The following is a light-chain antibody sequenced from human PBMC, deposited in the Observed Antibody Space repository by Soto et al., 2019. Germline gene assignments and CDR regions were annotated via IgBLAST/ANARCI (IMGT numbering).Light chain of an antibody. CDR1: QSVSSSY. Sequence: EIVLTQSPFTLSLSPVERSTLSFMASQSVSSSYLAWYQQKPGQDPRLLIYGASSRATGIPDRFSGSGSGTDFTLTISRLEPEDFAVYYCQQYGSSPTLGQGTKV. J-gene: IGKJ1*01. V-gene: IGKV3-20*01. CDR3: QQYGSSPT. CDR2: GAS.